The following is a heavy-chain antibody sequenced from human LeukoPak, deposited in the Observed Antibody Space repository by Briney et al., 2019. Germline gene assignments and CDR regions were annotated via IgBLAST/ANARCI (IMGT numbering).Heavy chain of an antibody. CDR3: ARAYYYDSSGDPSYYYYYGMDV. J-gene: IGHJ6*02. CDR1: GGTFSSYA. D-gene: IGHD3-22*01. V-gene: IGHV1-69*04. Sequence: SVKVSCKASGGTFSSYAISWVRQAPGQGLEWMGRITPILGIANYAQKFQGRVTITADKSTSTAYMELSSLRSEDTAVYYCARAYYYDSSGDPSYYYYYGMDVWGQGTTVTVSS. CDR2: ITPILGIA.